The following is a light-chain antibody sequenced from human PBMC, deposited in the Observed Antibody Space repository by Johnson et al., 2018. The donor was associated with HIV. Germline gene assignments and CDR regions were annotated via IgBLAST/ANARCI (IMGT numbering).Light chain of an antibody. V-gene: IGLV1-51*02. CDR1: SSNIGNSY. CDR2: ENN. CDR3: GTWDSSLSAYV. Sequence: QSVLTQPPPLSAAPGQKVTISCSGSSSNIGNSYVSWFQQLPGTAPKLLIHENNKRPSGIPARFSGSKSGTSATLGITGLQAGDEADYYCGTWDSSLSAYVFGTGTKVTVL. J-gene: IGLJ1*01.